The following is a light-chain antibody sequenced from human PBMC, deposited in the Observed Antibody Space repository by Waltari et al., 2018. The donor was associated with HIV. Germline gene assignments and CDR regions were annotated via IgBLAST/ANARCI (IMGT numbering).Light chain of an antibody. CDR3: AAWDDSLSVV. J-gene: IGLJ2*01. CDR1: TSNIGSYY. CDR2: RNN. V-gene: IGLV1-47*01. Sequence: QSVLTQPPSASGTPGQRVSISCSGSTSNIGSYYVYWYQQLPGTAPKLLIDRNNQRPSGVPDRFSGSKSGTSASLAISGLRSEDEADYYCAAWDDSLSVVFGGGTKLTVL.